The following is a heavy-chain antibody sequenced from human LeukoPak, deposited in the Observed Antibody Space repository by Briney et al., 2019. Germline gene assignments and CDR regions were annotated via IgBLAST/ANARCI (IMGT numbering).Heavy chain of an antibody. V-gene: IGHV4-61*01. D-gene: IGHD2-8*02. CDR2: IHYSGST. CDR1: GGSISSSSYY. CDR3: ARETAGGQFFDY. J-gene: IGHJ4*02. Sequence: SETLSLTCTVSGGSISSSSYYWSWVRQPPGRGLEWIGSIHYSGSTSYNPSLKSRVTISVDTSKNQFSLKLSSVTAADTAVYYCARETAGGQFFDYWGQGTLVTVSS.